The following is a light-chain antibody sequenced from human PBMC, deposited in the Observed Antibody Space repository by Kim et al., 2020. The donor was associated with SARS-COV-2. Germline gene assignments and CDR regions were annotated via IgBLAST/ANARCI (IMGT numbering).Light chain of an antibody. CDR2: ANN. CDR1: SLTMYY. V-gene: IGLV3-19*01. Sequence: SSELTQDPAVSVALGQTVRITCQGDSLTMYYATWYQQKPGQAPILLIYANNNRPSGTPDRFSASSSRTTSSLTITGAQPEDEADYFCVSRASSGHPCMFG. J-gene: IGLJ3*02. CDR3: VSRASSGHPCM.